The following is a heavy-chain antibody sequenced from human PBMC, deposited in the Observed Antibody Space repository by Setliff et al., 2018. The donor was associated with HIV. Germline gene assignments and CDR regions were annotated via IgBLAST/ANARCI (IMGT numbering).Heavy chain of an antibody. D-gene: IGHD1-26*01. J-gene: IGHJ3*01. CDR2: IKSERDGGTK. V-gene: IGHV3-15*07. CDR1: GFTFNKVW. CDR3: STLVGANPYHDAFDV. Sequence: KTSETLSLTCTVSGFTFNKVWMDWVRQAPGKGLEWIGRIKSERDGGTKDYAAPVKGRFTISVDDSKTTLYLQMNSLKTEDTAVYYCSTLVGANPYHDAFDVWGQGTKVTVSS.